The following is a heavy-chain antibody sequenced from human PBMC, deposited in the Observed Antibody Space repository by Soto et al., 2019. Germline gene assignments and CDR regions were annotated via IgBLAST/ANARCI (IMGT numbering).Heavy chain of an antibody. CDR3: ARDPLAVAGFDY. CDR1: GGSISSYY. V-gene: IGHV4-59*01. CDR2: IYYSGST. D-gene: IGHD6-19*01. J-gene: IGHJ4*02. Sequence: QVQLQESGPGLVKPSETLSLTCTVSGGSISSYYWSWIRQPPGKGLEWIGYIYYSGSTNYNPSLKSRVTISVDTSKNQFSLKLSSVTAADTAVYYCARDPLAVAGFDYWGQGSLVTASS.